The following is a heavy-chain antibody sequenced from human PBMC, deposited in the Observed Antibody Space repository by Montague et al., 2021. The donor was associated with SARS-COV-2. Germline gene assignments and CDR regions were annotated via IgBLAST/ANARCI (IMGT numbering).Heavy chain of an antibody. J-gene: IGHJ4*02. Sequence: SETLSLTCTVSGDSISYFYWSWIRQPAGKGPEWIGRVSASGSTNYNPSLNSRVTMSVDTSKKQFSLRLSPVTAADTAVYYCARDVVAAPGTFDYWGQGTLVTVSS. V-gene: IGHV4-4*07. D-gene: IGHD6-13*01. CDR2: VSASGST. CDR3: ARDVVAAPGTFDY. CDR1: GDSISYFY.